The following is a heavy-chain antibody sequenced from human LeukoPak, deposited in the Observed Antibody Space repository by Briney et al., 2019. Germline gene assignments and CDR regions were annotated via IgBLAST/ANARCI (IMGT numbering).Heavy chain of an antibody. CDR2: ISGSGGST. CDR3: AKMWDIGAVTSYWYFDL. D-gene: IGHD2-21*02. Sequence: GGSLRLSCAASGFTFSSYAMSWVRQAPGKGLEWVSAISGSGGSTYYADSVKGRFTISRDNSKNTLYLQMNSLRAEDTAVYYCAKMWDIGAVTSYWYFDLWGRGALVTVSS. CDR1: GFTFSSYA. J-gene: IGHJ2*01. V-gene: IGHV3-23*01.